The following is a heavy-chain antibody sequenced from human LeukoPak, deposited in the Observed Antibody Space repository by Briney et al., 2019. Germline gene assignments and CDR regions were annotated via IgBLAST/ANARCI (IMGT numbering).Heavy chain of an antibody. CDR2: IIPIFGTA. CDR1: GGTFSSYA. V-gene: IGHV1-69*06. CDR3: AAFYGSGSY. D-gene: IGHD3-10*01. J-gene: IGHJ4*02. Sequence: ASVKVSCKASGGTFSSYAISWVRQAPGQGLEWMGGIIPIFGTANYAQKFQGRVTITADKSTSTAYMGLSSLRSEDTAVYYCAAFYGSGSYWGQGTLVTVSS.